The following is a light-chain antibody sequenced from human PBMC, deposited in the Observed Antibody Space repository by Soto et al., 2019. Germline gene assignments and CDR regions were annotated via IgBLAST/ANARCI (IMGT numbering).Light chain of an antibody. CDR1: QSDSRY. V-gene: IGKV3-11*01. Sequence: EIVLRQSPATLSLAPGERATLSCRASQSDSRYLAWYQQRPGQAPRLLIYDASNRATGIPARFSGSGSGTDFTLTISSLEPEDFAVYYCQQRSNWPWTFGQGTKVDIK. CDR2: DAS. J-gene: IGKJ1*01. CDR3: QQRSNWPWT.